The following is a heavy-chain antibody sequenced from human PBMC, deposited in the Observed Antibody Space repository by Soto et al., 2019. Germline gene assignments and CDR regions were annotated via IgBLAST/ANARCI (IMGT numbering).Heavy chain of an antibody. CDR1: GFTFSSYA. J-gene: IGHJ6*02. Sequence: EVQLLESGGGLVQPGGSLRLSCAASGFTFSSYAMSWVRQAPGKGLEWVSAISGSGGTTYYADSVKGRFTISRDNSKNTLYLQMNSLRAEDTAVYYCARDTAMDYYYYGMDVWGQGTTVTVSS. CDR3: ARDTAMDYYYYGMDV. CDR2: ISGSGGTT. D-gene: IGHD5-18*01. V-gene: IGHV3-23*01.